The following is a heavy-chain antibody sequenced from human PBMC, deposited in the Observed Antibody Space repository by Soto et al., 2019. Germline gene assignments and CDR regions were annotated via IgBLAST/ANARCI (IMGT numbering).Heavy chain of an antibody. D-gene: IGHD2-15*01. CDR1: GDSVSSNSAA. V-gene: IGHV6-1*01. J-gene: IGHJ5*02. CDR3: AREGCFGGGGSCHASFDP. Sequence: SQTLSLTCAISGDSVSSNSAAWNWIRQSPSRGLEWLGRTYYRSKWYNDYAVSVKSRITINPDTSKNQFSLQLNSVTPEDTAVYYCAREGCFGGGGSCHASFDPWGRGTLVTFSP. CDR2: TYYRSKWYN.